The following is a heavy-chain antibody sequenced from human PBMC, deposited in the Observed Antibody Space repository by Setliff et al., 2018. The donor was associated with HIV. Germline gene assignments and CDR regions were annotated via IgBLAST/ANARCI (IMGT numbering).Heavy chain of an antibody. D-gene: IGHD1-1*01. CDR3: AREEGTKGAFDI. CDR1: GFTFSDYG. Sequence: GESLKISCTPPGFTFSDYGFHWVRQSPGKGLEWLSYISTSGDTIYYTDSMKGRFTISRDNSKNTLYLQMDDLRAEDTAVYYCAREEGTKGAFDIWGQGTKVTVSS. J-gene: IGHJ3*02. CDR2: ISTSGDTI. V-gene: IGHV3-48*01.